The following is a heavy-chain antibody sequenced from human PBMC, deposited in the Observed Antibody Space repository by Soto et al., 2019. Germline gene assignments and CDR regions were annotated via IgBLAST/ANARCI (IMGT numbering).Heavy chain of an antibody. CDR1: GFTFSSYG. CDR2: ILDDGNNK. Sequence: QVQLVESGGGVVQPGRSLRLSCAASGFTFSSYGMHWVRQAPGKGLEWVAVILDDGNNKEYADSVKGRFTISRDNFKNTLYLQMXSLXAEXTXXXXXAXXXXAFDXWGQGTMVTVSS. J-gene: IGHJ3*02. CDR3: AXXXXAFDX. V-gene: IGHV3-30*03.